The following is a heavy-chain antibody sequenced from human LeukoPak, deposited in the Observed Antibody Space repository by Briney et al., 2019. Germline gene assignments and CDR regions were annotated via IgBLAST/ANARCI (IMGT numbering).Heavy chain of an antibody. CDR1: GGTFSSYA. V-gene: IGHV1-69*06. J-gene: IGHJ4*02. CDR2: IIPIFGAA. D-gene: IGHD3-22*01. CDR3: ARDLFPDYYDSSGYHHLKDY. Sequence: SVKVSCKASGGTFSSYAISWVRQAPGQGLEWMGGIIPIFGAANYAQKFQGRVTITADKSTSTAYMELSSLRSEDTAVYYCARDLFPDYYDSSGYHHLKDYWGQGTLVTVSS.